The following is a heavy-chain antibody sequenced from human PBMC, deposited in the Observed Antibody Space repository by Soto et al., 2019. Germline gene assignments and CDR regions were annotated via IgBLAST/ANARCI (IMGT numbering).Heavy chain of an antibody. J-gene: IGHJ4*02. Sequence: SETLSLTCTVSGGSISSSSYYWGWIRQPPGKGLEWIGSIYYSGSTYYNPSLKSRVTISVDTSKNQFSLKLSSVTAADTAVYYCASSGSYYEYYFDYWGQGTLVTVSS. D-gene: IGHD3-10*01. V-gene: IGHV4-39*01. CDR3: ASSGSYYEYYFDY. CDR1: GGSISSSSYY. CDR2: IYYSGST.